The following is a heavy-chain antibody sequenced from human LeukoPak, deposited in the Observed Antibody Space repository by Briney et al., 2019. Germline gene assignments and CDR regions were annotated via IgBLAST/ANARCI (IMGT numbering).Heavy chain of an antibody. CDR3: AHDSFFYGGNVGY. Sequence: GGSLRLSCAASGFTVSSNYMSWVRQAPGKGLEWVSVIYSGGSTYYADSVKGRFTISRDNSKNTLYLQMNSLRAEDTAVYYCAHDSFFYGGNVGYWGQGTLVTVSS. V-gene: IGHV3-53*01. J-gene: IGHJ4*02. CDR2: IYSGGST. D-gene: IGHD4-23*01. CDR1: GFTVSSNY.